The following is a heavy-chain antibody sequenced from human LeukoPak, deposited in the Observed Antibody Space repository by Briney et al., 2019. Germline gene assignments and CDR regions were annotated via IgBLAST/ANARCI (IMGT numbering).Heavy chain of an antibody. CDR3: ARQTYGDYVYDAFDI. Sequence: GASLKIPCKGSEYNFPLYVIGWAHQMPGKGLEWMGIIYPDDSDTRYSPSFQGQVTIPADKSISTAHLHWSSLKASDTAMYYCARQTYGDYVYDAFDIWGQGTMVTVSS. D-gene: IGHD4-17*01. V-gene: IGHV5-51*07. CDR1: EYNFPLYV. CDR2: IYPDDSDT. J-gene: IGHJ3*02.